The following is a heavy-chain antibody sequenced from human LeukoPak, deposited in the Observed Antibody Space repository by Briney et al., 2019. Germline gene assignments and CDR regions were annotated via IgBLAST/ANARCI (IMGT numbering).Heavy chain of an antibody. D-gene: IGHD6-19*01. Sequence: PGGSLRLSCAASGFTFSSYGMHWVRQAPGKGLEWVAVISYDGSNKYYADSVKGRFTISRDNSKNTLYLQMNSLRAEDTAVYYCAKARRGLVYFDYWGQGTLVTVSS. CDR1: GFTFSSYG. J-gene: IGHJ4*02. V-gene: IGHV3-30*18. CDR2: ISYDGSNK. CDR3: AKARRGLVYFDY.